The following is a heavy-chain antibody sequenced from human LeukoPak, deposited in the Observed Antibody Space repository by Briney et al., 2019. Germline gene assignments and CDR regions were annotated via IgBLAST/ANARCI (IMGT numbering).Heavy chain of an antibody. CDR1: GFTFSIYG. Sequence: GGTLRLSCAASGFTFSIYGMSWVRQAPGRGLEWVSAMSGSGGSTYYADSVKGRFTISRDNSKNTLYLHMNSLRAEDTAVYFCSKVITFGGVIVPCDDWGQGTLVTVSS. CDR3: SKVITFGGVIVPCDD. V-gene: IGHV3-23*01. CDR2: MSGSGGST. D-gene: IGHD3-16*02. J-gene: IGHJ4*02.